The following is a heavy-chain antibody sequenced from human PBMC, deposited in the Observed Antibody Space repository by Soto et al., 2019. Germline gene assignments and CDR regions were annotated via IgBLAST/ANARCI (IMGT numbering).Heavy chain of an antibody. CDR1: GYTFTSYD. CDR3: GRDFPRRYFEIAGPPHAFDI. Sequence: ASVKVSCKASGYTFTSYDINWVRQATGQGLEWMGWMNPNSGNTGYAQKFQGRVTMTRNTSISTAYMELSSLRSEDTAVYYCGRDFPRRYFEIAGPPHAFDIWGQGTMVTVSS. J-gene: IGHJ3*02. CDR2: MNPNSGNT. V-gene: IGHV1-8*01. D-gene: IGHD3-9*01.